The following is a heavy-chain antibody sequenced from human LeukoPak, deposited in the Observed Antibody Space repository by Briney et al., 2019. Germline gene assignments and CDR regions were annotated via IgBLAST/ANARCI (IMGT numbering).Heavy chain of an antibody. V-gene: IGHV1-18*01. CDR1: GGTFSSYG. J-gene: IGHJ4*02. D-gene: IGHD3-22*01. Sequence: ASVKVSCKASGGTFSSYGISWVRQAPGQGLEWMGWISAYNGNTNYAQKLQGRVTMTTDTSTSTAYMELRSLRSDDTAVYYCARGAPTNYYDSSGIDYWGQGTLVTVSS. CDR3: ARGAPTNYYDSSGIDY. CDR2: ISAYNGNT.